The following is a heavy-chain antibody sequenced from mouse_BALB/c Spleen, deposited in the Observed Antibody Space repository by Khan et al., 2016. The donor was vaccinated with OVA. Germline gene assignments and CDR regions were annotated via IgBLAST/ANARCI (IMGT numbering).Heavy chain of an antibody. V-gene: IGHV5-12*02. CDR1: GFTFTDYY. Sequence: EVELVESGGGFMQPGGSLKLSCATSGFTFTDYYMYWVRQTPERRLEWVAYISNCGTTPYYPDTVRGRFTISRDNAKNTLYLHMSRLKYEDTAMYYCAKGGDGGGRAYWGQGTLVTVSA. CDR3: AKGGDGGGRAY. CDR2: ISNCGTTP. J-gene: IGHJ3*01. D-gene: IGHD1-1*02.